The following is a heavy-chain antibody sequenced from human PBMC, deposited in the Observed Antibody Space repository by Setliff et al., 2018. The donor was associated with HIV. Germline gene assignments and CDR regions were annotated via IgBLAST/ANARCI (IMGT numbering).Heavy chain of an antibody. CDR2: IYTSGST. CDR3: ARHFGWLPREIDY. Sequence: KASETLSLTCTVSGGSISTSNWWGWIRQTPGKGLEWIGYIYTSGSTYYTPSLKSRVTISVDTSKNQFSLKLSSVTAADTAVYYCARHFGWLPREIDYWGQGTLVTVSS. D-gene: IGHD5-12*01. V-gene: IGHV4-28*01. CDR1: GGSISTSNW. J-gene: IGHJ4*02.